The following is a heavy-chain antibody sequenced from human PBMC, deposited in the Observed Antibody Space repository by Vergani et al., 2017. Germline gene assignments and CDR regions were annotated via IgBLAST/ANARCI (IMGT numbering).Heavy chain of an antibody. Sequence: QVQLVQSGAEVKKPGASVKVSCKASGYTFTTYAMHWVRQAPGQRLEWMGWINTDNGNPKYSQKFQNRVTITRDTSASTVYMEVSSLRYEDTAVYYCARDDCELLPEGYWGQGTLVTVSS. V-gene: IGHV1-3*04. CDR3: ARDDCELLPEGY. CDR2: INTDNGNP. D-gene: IGHD1-26*01. J-gene: IGHJ4*02. CDR1: GYTFTTYA.